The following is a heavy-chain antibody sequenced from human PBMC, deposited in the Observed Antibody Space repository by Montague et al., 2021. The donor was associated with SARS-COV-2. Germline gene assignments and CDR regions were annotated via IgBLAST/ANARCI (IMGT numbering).Heavy chain of an antibody. V-gene: IGHV3-23*01. CDR1: GFTFSSYA. D-gene: IGHD2-21*02. CDR2: ISGSGGST. CDR3: AKAPHETAYVFDY. J-gene: IGHJ4*02. Sequence: SLRLSCAASGFTFSSYAMTWVRQAPGKGLEWVSSISGSGGSTYYADSVKGRFTISRDNSKNTLSLQMNSLRAEDTAVYYCAKAPHETAYVFDYWGQGTLVTVSS.